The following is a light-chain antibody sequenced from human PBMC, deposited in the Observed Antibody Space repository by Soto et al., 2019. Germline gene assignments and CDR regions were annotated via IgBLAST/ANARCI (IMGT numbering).Light chain of an antibody. J-gene: IGKJ1*01. CDR3: QQYGTSPWT. V-gene: IGKV3-20*01. Sequence: EIVLTQSPGTLSLSPGERATLSCRASQSVSSSYLAWYQQKPGQAPRLLIFDASSRATGISDRFSGSGSGTDFTLTISRLEPEDFAVYYCQQYGTSPWTFGQGTKVE. CDR2: DAS. CDR1: QSVSSSY.